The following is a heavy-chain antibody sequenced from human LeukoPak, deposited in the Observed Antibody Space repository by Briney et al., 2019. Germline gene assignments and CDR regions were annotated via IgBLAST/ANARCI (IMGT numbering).Heavy chain of an antibody. D-gene: IGHD4-23*01. J-gene: IGHJ4*02. CDR3: ASSWGNSPLIFDY. V-gene: IGHV4-31*03. CDR2: IYYSGST. Sequence: SETLSLTCTVSGGSISSGGYYWSWVRQHPGKGLEWIGYIYYSGSTYYNPSLKSRVTISVDTSKNQFSLKLSSVTAADTAVYYCASSWGNSPLIFDYWGQGTLVTVSS. CDR1: GGSISSGGYY.